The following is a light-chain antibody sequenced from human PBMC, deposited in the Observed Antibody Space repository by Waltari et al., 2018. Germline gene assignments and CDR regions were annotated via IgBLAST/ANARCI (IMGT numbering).Light chain of an antibody. CDR3: SSYTSIIPPFL. Sequence: QSALTQPASVSGSPGQSITISCTRSSSDLGGYSFVSWYQQHPGKAPKLMIYDVSHRPSGVSTRCSGSKSGNTASLTISGLQPEDEADYYCSSYTSIIPPFLFGTGTKVTVL. V-gene: IGLV2-14*01. CDR1: SSDLGGYSF. J-gene: IGLJ1*01. CDR2: DVS.